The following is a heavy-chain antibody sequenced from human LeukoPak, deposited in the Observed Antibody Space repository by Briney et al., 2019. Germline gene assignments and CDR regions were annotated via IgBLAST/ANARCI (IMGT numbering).Heavy chain of an antibody. CDR3: ASNRGYSYGRYYFDY. V-gene: IGHV1-2*02. D-gene: IGHD5-18*01. CDR1: GYSFTGYY. Sequence: ASVKVSCKASGYSFTGYYMHWVRQAPGRGLEWMGWINPHSGGTNYAQKFRGRVTMTRDTSISTAYMELSMLRSDDTAVYYCASNRGYSYGRYYFDYWGQGTLVTVSS. CDR2: INPHSGGT. J-gene: IGHJ4*02.